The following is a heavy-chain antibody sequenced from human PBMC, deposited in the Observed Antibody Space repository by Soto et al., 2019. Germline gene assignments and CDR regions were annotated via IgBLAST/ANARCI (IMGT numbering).Heavy chain of an antibody. CDR3: ARGRCRSTTCYAYDVFDM. V-gene: IGHV4-59*01. J-gene: IGHJ3*02. D-gene: IGHD2-2*01. CDR1: VCTISSYY. CDR2: ISYSGST. Sequence: SETMSLTTTASVCTISSYYWSWIRPPPGKGLEWIAYISYSGSTNYNPSLQSRLTLSVDTSKSQFSLKLSSVTAADTAVYYCARGRCRSTTCYAYDVFDMWGQGTMVTVSS.